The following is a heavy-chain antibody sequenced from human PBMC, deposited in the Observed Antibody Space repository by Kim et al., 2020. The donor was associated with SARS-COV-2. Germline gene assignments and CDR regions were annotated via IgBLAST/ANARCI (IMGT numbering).Heavy chain of an antibody. CDR1: GFTFSGSA. V-gene: IGHV3-73*01. CDR3: TLLPRIAAAGTRYYFDY. J-gene: IGHJ4*02. Sequence: GGSLRLSCAASGFTFSGSAMHWVRQASGKGLEWVGRIRSKANSYATAYAASVKGRFTISRDDSKNTAYLQMNSLKTEDTAVYYCTLLPRIAAAGTRYYFDYWGQGTLVTVSS. CDR2: IRSKANSYAT. D-gene: IGHD6-13*01.